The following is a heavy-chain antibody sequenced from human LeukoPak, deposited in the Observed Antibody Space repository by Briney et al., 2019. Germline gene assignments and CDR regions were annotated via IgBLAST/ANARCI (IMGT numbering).Heavy chain of an antibody. D-gene: IGHD6-19*01. V-gene: IGHV3-30*18. CDR1: GFTFSSYG. CDR3: AKVSIAVAQSYYYGMDV. J-gene: IGHJ6*02. CDR2: ISYDGSNK. Sequence: PGGSLRLSCAASGFTFSSYGMHWVRQAPGKGLEWVAVISYDGSNKYYADSVKGRFTISRDNSKNTLYLQMNSLRAEDTAVYYCAKVSIAVAQSYYYGMDVWGQGTTVTGSS.